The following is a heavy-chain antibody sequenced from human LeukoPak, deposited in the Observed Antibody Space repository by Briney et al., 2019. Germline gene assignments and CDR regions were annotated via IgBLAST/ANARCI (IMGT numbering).Heavy chain of an antibody. CDR3: AKQSAGSAAWYSLHYDF. D-gene: IGHD6-13*01. J-gene: IGHJ4*02. V-gene: IGHV3-23*01. CDR1: GFTLSSYA. CDR2: VDGGGGGT. Sequence: PGGSLRLSCAASGFTLSSYAMTWVRQAPGRGLEWVPSVDGGGGGTYYADSVKGRFTISRDNSKDTLYLQMSGLRAEDTAVYFCAKQSAGSAAWYSLHYDFWGQGTLVTVSS.